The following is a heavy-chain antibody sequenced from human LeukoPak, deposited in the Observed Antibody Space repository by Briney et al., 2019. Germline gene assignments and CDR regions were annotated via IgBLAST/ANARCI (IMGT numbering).Heavy chain of an antibody. CDR1: GGTFSSYA. J-gene: IGHJ5*02. CDR2: IIPIFGTA. Sequence: SVKVSCKASGGTFSSYAISWVRQAPGQGLEWMGGIIPIFGTANYAQKFQGRVTITTDESTSTAYMELSSLRSEDTAVYHCARVGHSSSWYGNWFDPWGQGTLVIVSS. CDR3: ARVGHSSSWYGNWFDP. V-gene: IGHV1-69*05. D-gene: IGHD6-13*01.